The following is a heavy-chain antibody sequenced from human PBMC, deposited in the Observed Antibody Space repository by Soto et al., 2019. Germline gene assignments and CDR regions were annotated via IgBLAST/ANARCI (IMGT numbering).Heavy chain of an antibody. CDR2: ISGSDGST. CDR1: GFTLSNYG. D-gene: IGHD3-22*01. Sequence: EVQLLASGGGLVQPGGSLRLSCAASGFTLSNYGMTWVRQAPGKGLEWVSGISGSDGSTYYADSVKGRFTISRDSSKNTLYLQMNSLRAEDMAVYYCVKDKYYDWAQGTLVTVSS. J-gene: IGHJ4*02. CDR3: VKDKYYD. V-gene: IGHV3-23*01.